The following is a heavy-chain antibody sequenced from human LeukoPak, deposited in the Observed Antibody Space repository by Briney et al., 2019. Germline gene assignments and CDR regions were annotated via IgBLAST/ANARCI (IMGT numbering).Heavy chain of an antibody. CDR2: IRAYNGNT. Sequence: GASLKVSCKASGYTFTSYGISWVRQAPGQGLEWMGWIRAYNGNTNYAQKLQSRVTMTTDTSPSTAYIELRSLRSDDTAVYYCARHYGDYSVVDPWGQGTLVTVSS. D-gene: IGHD4-17*01. CDR3: ARHYGDYSVVDP. CDR1: GYTFTSYG. V-gene: IGHV1-18*01. J-gene: IGHJ5*02.